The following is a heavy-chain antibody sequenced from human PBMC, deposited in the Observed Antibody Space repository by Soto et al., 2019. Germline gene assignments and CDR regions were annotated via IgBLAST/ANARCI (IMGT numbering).Heavy chain of an antibody. CDR1: GYTFINYD. Sequence: GASVKVSCKASGYTFINYDISWVRQATGQGLEWMGWTNPGSGKTGYANKFQGRVTMTRDASTSTAHLELSSLTSEDTAVYYCARMASSGTLNWFDPWGQGTLVTVSS. CDR2: TNPGSGKT. V-gene: IGHV1-8*02. CDR3: ARMASSGTLNWFDP. J-gene: IGHJ5*02.